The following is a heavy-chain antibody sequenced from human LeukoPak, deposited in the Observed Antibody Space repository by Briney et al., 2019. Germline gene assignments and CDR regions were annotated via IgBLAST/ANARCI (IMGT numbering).Heavy chain of an antibody. J-gene: IGHJ4*02. Sequence: SETLSLTCTVSGVSVSGYYWSWIRQPPGKGLEWIGYIYYSGSTNYDPSLKGRVTISVDTSKNQFSLKLTSVTAADTAVYFCARDTAIGEGEFFFDYWGQGTLVTVSS. D-gene: IGHD5-18*01. V-gene: IGHV4-59*02. CDR2: IYYSGST. CDR1: GVSVSGYY. CDR3: ARDTAIGEGEFFFDY.